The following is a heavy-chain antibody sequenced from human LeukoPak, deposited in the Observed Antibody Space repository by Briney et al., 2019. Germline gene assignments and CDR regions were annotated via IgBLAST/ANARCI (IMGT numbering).Heavy chain of an antibody. J-gene: IGHJ6*03. Sequence: SETLSLTCTVSGGSISSYYWSWIRQPPGKGLEWIGYISYGGSTNYNPSLKSRVTISVDTSKNQFSLKLSSVTAADTAVYYCARDGGSDYYYYYMDVWGKGTTVTVSS. CDR3: ARDGGSDYYYYYMDV. CDR2: ISYGGST. D-gene: IGHD2-15*01. CDR1: GGSISSYY. V-gene: IGHV4-59*01.